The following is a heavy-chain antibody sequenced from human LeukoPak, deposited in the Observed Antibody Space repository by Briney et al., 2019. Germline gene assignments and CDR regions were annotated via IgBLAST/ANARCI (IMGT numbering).Heavy chain of an antibody. D-gene: IGHD2-21*02. CDR1: GFTFSSYS. CDR2: ISSSSSYI. J-gene: IGHJ5*01. V-gene: IGHV3-21*01. CDR3: ARLQLSVCGGACHDS. Sequence: PGGSLRLSCAASGFTFSSYSMNWVRQAPGKGLEWVSSISSSSSYIYYADSVKGRFTISRDNAKNSLYLQMNSLRAEDTALYYSARLQLSVCGGACHDSWGPGTPVTVSS.